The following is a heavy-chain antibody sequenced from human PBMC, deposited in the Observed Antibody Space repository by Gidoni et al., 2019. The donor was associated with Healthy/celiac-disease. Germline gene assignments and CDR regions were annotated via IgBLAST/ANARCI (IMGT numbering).Heavy chain of an antibody. V-gene: IGHV4-59*01. CDR3: ARGGQQLPSGYYYYGMDV. CDR2: IYYSGST. D-gene: IGHD6-13*01. CDR1: GGSLSSYY. J-gene: IGHJ6*02. Sequence: QVQLQESGPGLVKPSETLSLTCTVSGGSLSSYYWSWIRQPPGKGLEWIGYIYYSGSTNDNPSLKSRVTISVDTSKNQFSLKLSSVTAADTAVYYCARGGQQLPSGYYYYGMDVWGQGTTVTVSS.